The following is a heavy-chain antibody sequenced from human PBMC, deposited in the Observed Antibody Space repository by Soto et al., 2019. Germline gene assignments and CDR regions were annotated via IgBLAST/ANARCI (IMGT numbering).Heavy chain of an antibody. CDR2: ISSDGSST. CDR1: GFTFSGYW. J-gene: IGHJ4*02. CDR3: AREDELGRLN. D-gene: IGHD7-27*01. Sequence: EVRLVESGGGLVQPGGSLRLSCAASGFTFSGYWMHWVRQAPGQGLVWVSRISSDGSSTSYVDSVKGRFTISRDNAKNTLYLQMNSLRAEDTAVFYCAREDELGRLNWGQGTLVTVSS. V-gene: IGHV3-74*01.